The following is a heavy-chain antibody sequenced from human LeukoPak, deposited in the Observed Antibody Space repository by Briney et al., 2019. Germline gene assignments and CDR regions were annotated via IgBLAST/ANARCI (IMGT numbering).Heavy chain of an antibody. CDR1: GFAFSRFA. CDR3: AKDANYYDSSGFFIPFDY. CDR2: ISGNGHQT. Sequence: GGSLRLSCSASGFAFSRFAMTWVRHLPGKGLDWVSTISGNGHQTYYGDSVKGRFSVSGGNSKNILYLQMDSLRADDSALYYCAKDANYYDSSGFFIPFDYWGQGTLVTVSS. J-gene: IGHJ4*02. V-gene: IGHV3-23*01. D-gene: IGHD3-22*01.